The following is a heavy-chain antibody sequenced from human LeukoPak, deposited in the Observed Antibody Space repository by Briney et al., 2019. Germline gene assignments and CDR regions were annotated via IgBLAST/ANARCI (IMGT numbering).Heavy chain of an antibody. CDR2: IRYNSGGT. CDR1: GYTFSGYY. Sequence: ASVEVSCDASGYTFSGYYIHWVRQAPGQGLEWMGWIRYNSGGTNYAQKFQGRVTMTRDTSISTVYMELSRLTSDDTAVYYCARSGYIYGLDYWGQGTLVTVSS. V-gene: IGHV1-2*02. J-gene: IGHJ4*02. D-gene: IGHD5-18*01. CDR3: ARSGYIYGLDY.